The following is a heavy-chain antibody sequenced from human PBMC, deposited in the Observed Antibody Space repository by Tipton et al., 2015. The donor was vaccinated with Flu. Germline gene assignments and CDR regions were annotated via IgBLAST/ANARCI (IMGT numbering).Heavy chain of an antibody. V-gene: IGHV4-4*07. CDR2: IYTSGNT. CDR1: GGSMTQDY. CDR3: AKVLFGWVES. D-gene: IGHD3-16*01. Sequence: TLSLTCTVSGGSMTQDYWSWFRQPAGMGLEWVGRIYTSGNTNYNPSLKSRITVSLDTSKNQFSLRLSSVTAADTAVYYCAKVLFGWVESWAQGTLVTVSS. J-gene: IGHJ5*01.